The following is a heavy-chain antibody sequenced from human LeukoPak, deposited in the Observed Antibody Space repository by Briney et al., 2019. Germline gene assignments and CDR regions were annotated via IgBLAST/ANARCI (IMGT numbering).Heavy chain of an antibody. CDR2: ISSSGSTI. Sequence: PGGSLRLSCAASGFTFSSYEMNWVRQAPGKGLEWVSYISSSGSTIYYADSVKGRSTISRDNAKNSLFLQMNSLRAEDTAVYYCARVLRYCSGGNCYSGGLGYMDVWGKGTTVTISS. CDR1: GFTFSSYE. CDR3: ARVLRYCSGGNCYSGGLGYMDV. D-gene: IGHD2-15*01. J-gene: IGHJ6*03. V-gene: IGHV3-48*03.